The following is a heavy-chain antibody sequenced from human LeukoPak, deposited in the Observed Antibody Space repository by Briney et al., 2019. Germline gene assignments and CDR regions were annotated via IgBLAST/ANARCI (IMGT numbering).Heavy chain of an antibody. CDR3: ARVSSRWPHYYFDY. D-gene: IGHD6-13*01. CDR2: IYYSGST. V-gene: IGHV4-39*07. Sequence: SQTLSLTCTVSGGSISSSSYYWAWIRQPPGKGLEWIGNIYYSGSTYYNPSLKSPVTISVDTSKNQFSLKLSSVTAADTAVFYCARVSSRWPHYYFDYWGQGTLVIVSS. CDR1: GGSISSSSYY. J-gene: IGHJ4*02.